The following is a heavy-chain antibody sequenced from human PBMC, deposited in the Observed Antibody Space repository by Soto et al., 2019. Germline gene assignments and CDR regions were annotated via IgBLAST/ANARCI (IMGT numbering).Heavy chain of an antibody. D-gene: IGHD1-26*01. J-gene: IGHJ3*02. Sequence: QVQLVQSGAEVKKPGSSVKVSCKASGGTFSSYAFNWVRQAPGQGLEWMGGFIPYLATATYAQKFHHDRVKITADESTSTAYMELSSLISEDTAVYYCATVRSGSNYRCTDAFAIWGQGTMVTVSS. CDR2: FIPYLATA. CDR1: GGTFSSYA. CDR3: ATVRSGSNYRCTDAFAI. V-gene: IGHV1-69*01.